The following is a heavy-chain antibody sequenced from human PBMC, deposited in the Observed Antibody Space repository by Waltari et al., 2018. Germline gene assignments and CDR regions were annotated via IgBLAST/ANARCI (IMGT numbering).Heavy chain of an antibody. CDR1: GFIFEESA. Sequence: VQLVESGGGLVQPGKTLRLSCVASGFIFEESAMPWVRQVPGKGLGWLSGISWNSNNIVYADSVKGRFTISRDNAENSLYLLMNNLRSDDTALYYCVRDAFGNTIGGVFDYWGQGTLLTVSS. D-gene: IGHD3-3*01. V-gene: IGHV3-9*01. J-gene: IGHJ4*02. CDR2: ISWNSNNI. CDR3: VRDAFGNTIGGVFDY.